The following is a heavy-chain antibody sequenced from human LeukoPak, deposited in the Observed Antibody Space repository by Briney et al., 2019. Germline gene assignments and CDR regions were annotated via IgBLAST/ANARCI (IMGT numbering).Heavy chain of an antibody. V-gene: IGHV3-33*01. Sequence: GGSLRLSCAASGFTFSSYGMHWVRQAPGKGLEWVAVIWYDGGNKYYADSVKGRFTISRDNSKNTLYLQMNSLRAEDTAVYYCARDTYYYGSGSYLALDYWGQGTLVTVSS. CDR2: IWYDGGNK. J-gene: IGHJ4*02. D-gene: IGHD3-10*01. CDR3: ARDTYYYGSGSYLALDY. CDR1: GFTFSSYG.